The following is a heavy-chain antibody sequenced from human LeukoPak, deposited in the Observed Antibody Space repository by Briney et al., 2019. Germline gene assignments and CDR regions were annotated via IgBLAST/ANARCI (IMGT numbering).Heavy chain of an antibody. Sequence: PSETLSLTCAVYGGSFSSYYWSWIRQPPGKGLEWIGYIYYSGSTNYNPSLKSRVTISVDTSKNQFSLKLSSVTAADTAVYYCARENYDSSGYYSDYWGQGTLVTVSS. CDR1: GGSFSSYY. J-gene: IGHJ4*02. CDR3: ARENYDSSGYYSDY. D-gene: IGHD3-22*01. CDR2: IYYSGST. V-gene: IGHV4-59*01.